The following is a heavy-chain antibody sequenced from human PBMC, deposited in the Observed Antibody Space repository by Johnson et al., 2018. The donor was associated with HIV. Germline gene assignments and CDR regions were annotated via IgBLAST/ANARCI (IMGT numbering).Heavy chain of an antibody. Sequence: QVQLVESGGGVVKSGRSLRLSCAASGFTFSSYAMHWVRQAPGKGLEWVAVISYDGSNKYYADSVKGRFTISRDNAKNSLYLQMNSLRAEDTAVYYCARDVIKVVAARDDAFDIWGQGTMVTVSS. CDR3: ARDVIKVVAARDDAFDI. CDR1: GFTFSSYA. V-gene: IGHV3-30*04. D-gene: IGHD2-15*01. J-gene: IGHJ3*02. CDR2: ISYDGSNK.